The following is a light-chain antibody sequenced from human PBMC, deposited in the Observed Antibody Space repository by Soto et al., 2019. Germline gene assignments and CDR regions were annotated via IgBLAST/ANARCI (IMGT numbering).Light chain of an antibody. J-gene: IGKJ1*01. Sequence: CPFPLSGYVATGVNIXCRASQTFSSRFAWYQQIAGKAQKPLISKASTLKRGGPSRFSGSGSGTEFTRTISRLQPEDFATYYGQHYNSSSEAFGQGTKVDI. V-gene: IGKV1-5*03. CDR1: QTFSSR. CDR3: QHYNSSSEA. CDR2: KAS.